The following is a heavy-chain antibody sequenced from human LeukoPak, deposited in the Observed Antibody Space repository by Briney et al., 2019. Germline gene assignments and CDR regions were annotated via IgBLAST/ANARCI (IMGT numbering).Heavy chain of an antibody. CDR3: AKDKRYYDSSGSPYYYYGMDV. D-gene: IGHD3-22*01. CDR1: GFTFSSYA. J-gene: IGHJ6*02. CDR2: ISGSDGST. Sequence: PGGSLRLSCAASGFTFSSYAMSWVRQAPGKGLEWVSVISGSDGSTYYADSVKGRFTISRDNPKNTLHLQMNSLRAEDTAVYYCAKDKRYYDSSGSPYYYYGMDVWGQGTTVTVSS. V-gene: IGHV3-23*01.